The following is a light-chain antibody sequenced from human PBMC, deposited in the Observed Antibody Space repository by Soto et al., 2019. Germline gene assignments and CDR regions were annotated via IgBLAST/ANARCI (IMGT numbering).Light chain of an antibody. Sequence: DIQMTHSPSSLSSSVVYRVTITCQASQDIKKYLNWYQQKPGKPPKLLIYDASNLETGVPSRFSGSGSVTDFTFTISSLQPEDIATYYCQHYDHLPITFGQGTRLEIK. CDR2: DAS. V-gene: IGKV1-33*01. CDR1: QDIKKY. CDR3: QHYDHLPIT. J-gene: IGKJ5*01.